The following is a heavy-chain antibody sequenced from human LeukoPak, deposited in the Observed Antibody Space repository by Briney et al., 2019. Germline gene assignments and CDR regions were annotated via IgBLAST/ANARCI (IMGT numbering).Heavy chain of an antibody. D-gene: IGHD2-2*01. J-gene: IGHJ4*02. Sequence: KSGGSLRLSCAASGFTFSSYSMNWVRQAPGKGLEWVSSISSSSSYIYYADSVKGRFTISRDSAKNSLYLQMNSLRAEDTAVYYCARDSRNCSSTSCYLHFDYWGQGTLVTVSS. CDR1: GFTFSSYS. CDR3: ARDSRNCSSTSCYLHFDY. CDR2: ISSSSSYI. V-gene: IGHV3-21*01.